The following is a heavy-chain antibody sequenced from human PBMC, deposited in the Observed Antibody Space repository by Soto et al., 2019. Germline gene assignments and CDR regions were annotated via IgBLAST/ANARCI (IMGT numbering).Heavy chain of an antibody. D-gene: IGHD2-2*01. CDR3: TTTLGYCISPSCYEYFQH. CDR2: IKSKTDGGTT. Sequence: GGSLRLSCAASGFTFSNAWMNWVRQAPGKGLEWVGRIKSKTDGGTTDCAAPVKGRFTISRDDSKNTLYLQMNSLKTEDTAVYYCTTTLGYCISPSCYEYFQHWGQGTLVTVSS. CDR1: GFTFSNAW. V-gene: IGHV3-15*07. J-gene: IGHJ1*01.